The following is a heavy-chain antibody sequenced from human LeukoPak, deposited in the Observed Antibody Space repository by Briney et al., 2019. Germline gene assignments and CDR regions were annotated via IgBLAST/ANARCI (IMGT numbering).Heavy chain of an antibody. CDR2: IYYSGST. CDR1: GGSFSSYY. J-gene: IGHJ4*02. D-gene: IGHD5-18*01. CDR3: ARHNTAMYPYYFDY. V-gene: IGHV4-59*08. Sequence: SETLSLTCAVYGGSFSSYYWSWIRQPPGKGLEWIGYIYYSGSTNYNPSLKSRVTISVDTSKNQFSLKLSSVTAADTAVYYCARHNTAMYPYYFDYWGQGTLVTVSS.